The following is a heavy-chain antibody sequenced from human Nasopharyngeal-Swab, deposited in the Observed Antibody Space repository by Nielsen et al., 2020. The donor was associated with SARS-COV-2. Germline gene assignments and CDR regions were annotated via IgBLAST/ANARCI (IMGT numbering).Heavy chain of an antibody. CDR3: ARRYCSAGSCMPGDC. Sequence: GGSLRLSCAASGFTFSSHSMNWVRQAPGKGLEWVSSISSSSTYIYYADSVKGRFTISRDNAKNSLYLQMNSLRVEDTAVYYCARRYCSAGSCMPGDCWGQGTLVTVSS. V-gene: IGHV3-21*01. CDR1: GFTFSSHS. CDR2: ISSSSTYI. J-gene: IGHJ4*02. D-gene: IGHD2-15*01.